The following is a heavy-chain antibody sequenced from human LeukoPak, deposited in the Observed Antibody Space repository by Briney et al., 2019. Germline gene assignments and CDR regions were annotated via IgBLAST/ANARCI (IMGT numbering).Heavy chain of an antibody. CDR1: GGSISSGGYY. D-gene: IGHD1-26*01. CDR2: IYYSGST. J-gene: IGHJ4*02. CDR3: ARHYLGGNYPDYFNH. V-gene: IGHV4-39*01. Sequence: SETLSLTCTVTGGSISSGGYYWSWIRQHPGKGLEWIGYIYYSGSTYYNPSLKSRVTISIDTSKNQFSLNLNSVTAADTALYSCARHYLGGNYPDYFNHWGQGTLVTVSS.